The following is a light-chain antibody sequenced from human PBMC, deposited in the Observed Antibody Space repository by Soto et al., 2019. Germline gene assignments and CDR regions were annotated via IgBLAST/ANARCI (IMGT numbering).Light chain of an antibody. CDR2: DVT. V-gene: IGLV2-14*01. CDR1: SSDVGGYNY. Sequence: QSALTQPASVSGSPGQSITISCTGISSDVGGYNYVSWYQQHPVKAPKLLIYDVTNRPSGVSDRFSGSKSGNTASLTISGLQAEDEADYYCSSYTGSSTPYVFGTGTK. CDR3: SSYTGSSTPYV. J-gene: IGLJ1*01.